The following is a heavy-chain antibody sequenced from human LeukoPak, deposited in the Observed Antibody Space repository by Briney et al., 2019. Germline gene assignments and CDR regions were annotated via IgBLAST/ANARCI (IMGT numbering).Heavy chain of an antibody. Sequence: GGSLRLSCAASGFTFSSYEMNWVRQAPGKGLEWVSYISSSGSTIYYADSVKGRFTISRDNAKNSLYLQMNSLRAEDTAVYYCAGGGSGDAFDIWGQGTMVTVSS. J-gene: IGHJ3*02. CDR1: GFTFSSYE. CDR2: ISSSGSTI. V-gene: IGHV3-48*03. CDR3: AGGGSGDAFDI. D-gene: IGHD1-26*01.